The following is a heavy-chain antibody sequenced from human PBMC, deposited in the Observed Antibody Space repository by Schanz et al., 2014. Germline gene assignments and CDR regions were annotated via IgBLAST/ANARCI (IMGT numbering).Heavy chain of an antibody. V-gene: IGHV3-48*03. Sequence: EVQLVESGGGLVQPGGSLRLSCAGSGFAFSSNWMNWVRQAPGKGLEWVSDISDSGDSTHYADSVKGRFTISRDNAKNSLFLQMNSLSAEDTAVYYCARDTAQSCIGPSCFEYFQHWGQGALVTVSS. CDR1: GFAFSSNW. CDR3: ARDTAQSCIGPSCFEYFQH. D-gene: IGHD2-2*01. CDR2: ISDSGDST. J-gene: IGHJ1*01.